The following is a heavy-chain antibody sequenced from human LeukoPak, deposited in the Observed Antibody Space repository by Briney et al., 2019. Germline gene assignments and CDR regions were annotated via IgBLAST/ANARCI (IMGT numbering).Heavy chain of an antibody. Sequence: GGSLRLSCAASGFTFSSYAMSWVRQAPGKGLEWVALIWYDGGNKYYADSVKGRFTISRDNSKNTLYLQMNSLRAEDTAVYYCARARTTRGFDYWGQGTLVTVSS. V-gene: IGHV3-33*08. D-gene: IGHD4-17*01. CDR3: ARARTTRGFDY. CDR2: IWYDGGNK. J-gene: IGHJ4*02. CDR1: GFTFSSYA.